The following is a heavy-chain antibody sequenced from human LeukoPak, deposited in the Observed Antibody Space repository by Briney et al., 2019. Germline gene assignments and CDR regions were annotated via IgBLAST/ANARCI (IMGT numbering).Heavy chain of an antibody. CDR1: GGSINSDF. J-gene: IGHJ4*02. V-gene: IGHV4-59*01. CDR2: VYSTGRT. D-gene: IGHD6-19*01. Sequence: PSETLSLTCTVSGGSINSDFWSWIRQPPGKGLEWIGYVYSTGRTNYNPSLSSRVRISIDTSKNQFSLKLTSVTAADTAVYYCAKVGAVADTQGMGYFDYWGQGTLVTVSS. CDR3: AKVGAVADTQGMGYFDY.